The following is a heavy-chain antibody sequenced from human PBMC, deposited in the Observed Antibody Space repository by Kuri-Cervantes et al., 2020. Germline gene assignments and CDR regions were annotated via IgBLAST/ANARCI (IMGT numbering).Heavy chain of an antibody. Sequence: GESLKISCAASGFTFSSYWMHWVRQAPGKGLVWVSRINSDGSSTSYADSVKGRFTISRDNSKNTLYLQMNSLRAEDTAAYFCAKGGSNYDFWGQGTLATVSS. CDR3: AKGGSNYDF. CDR2: INSDGSST. CDR1: GFTFSSYW. D-gene: IGHD5-24*01. V-gene: IGHV3-74*01. J-gene: IGHJ4*02.